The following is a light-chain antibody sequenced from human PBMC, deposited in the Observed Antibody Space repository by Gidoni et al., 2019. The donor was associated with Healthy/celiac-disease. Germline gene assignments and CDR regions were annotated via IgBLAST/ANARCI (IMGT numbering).Light chain of an antibody. J-gene: IGKJ1*01. CDR3: QQYNNWPLT. V-gene: IGKV3-15*01. CDR1: QSVSSN. Sequence: EKVMPQSPATLSVSPGERVTLSCRASQSVSSNLAGYQQKPGQAPRRRIYGASTRATGIPARCSGSGYGKEFTLTISSLQSEDVADYYCQQYNNWPLTFXQXTKVDIK. CDR2: GAS.